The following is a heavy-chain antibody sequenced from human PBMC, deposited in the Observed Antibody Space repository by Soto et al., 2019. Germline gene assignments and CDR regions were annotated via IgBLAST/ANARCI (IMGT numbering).Heavy chain of an antibody. V-gene: IGHV3-43*01. Sequence: PGGSLRLSCAASGFTFDDYTMHWVRQAPGKGLEWVSLISWDGGSTYYADSVKGRFTISRDNSKNSLYLQMNSLRTEDTALYYCAQVVDGSSGYFGMDVWGQGTTVTVSS. CDR1: GFTFDDYT. CDR2: ISWDGGST. J-gene: IGHJ6*02. CDR3: AQVVDGSSGYFGMDV. D-gene: IGHD3-22*01.